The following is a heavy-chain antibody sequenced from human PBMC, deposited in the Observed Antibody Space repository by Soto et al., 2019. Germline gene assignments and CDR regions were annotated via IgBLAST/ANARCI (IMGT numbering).Heavy chain of an antibody. CDR1: GGSISSGGYY. CDR2: IYYSGST. J-gene: IGHJ4*02. Sequence: SETLSLTCTVSGGSISSGGYYWSWIRQHPGKGLEWIGYIYYSGSTYYNPSLKSRVTISVDTSKNQFSLKLSSVTAADTAVYYCARDIPKGACYLDYWGQGTLVTVSS. V-gene: IGHV4-31*03. CDR3: ARDIPKGACYLDY. D-gene: IGHD1-26*01.